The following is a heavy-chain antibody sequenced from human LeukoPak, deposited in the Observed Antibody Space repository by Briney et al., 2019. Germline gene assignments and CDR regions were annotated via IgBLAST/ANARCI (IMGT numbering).Heavy chain of an antibody. D-gene: IGHD1-26*01. CDR3: AKDNGVGVGATTLDY. V-gene: IGHV1-18*01. CDR2: ISAYNGNT. CDR1: GYTFTSYG. Sequence: GASVKVSCKASGYTFTSYGISWVRQTPGQGLEWMGWISAYNGNTNYAQKLQGRVTMTTDTSTSTAYMELRSLRSDDTAVYYCAKDNGVGVGATTLDYWGQGTLVTVSS. J-gene: IGHJ4*02.